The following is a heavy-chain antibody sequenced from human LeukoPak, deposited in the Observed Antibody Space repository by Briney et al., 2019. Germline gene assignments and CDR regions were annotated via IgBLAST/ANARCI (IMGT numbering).Heavy chain of an antibody. J-gene: IGHJ6*03. D-gene: IGHD3-9*01. V-gene: IGHV3-30*04. Sequence: GGSLRLSCVASGFTFTGHSMHWVRQAPGKGLEWVAVISYDGSNKYYADSVKGRFTISRDNSKNTLYLQMNSLRAEDTAVYYCARTGSPLSYYYYMDVWGKGTTVTISS. CDR2: ISYDGSNK. CDR1: GFTFTGHS. CDR3: ARTGSPLSYYYYMDV.